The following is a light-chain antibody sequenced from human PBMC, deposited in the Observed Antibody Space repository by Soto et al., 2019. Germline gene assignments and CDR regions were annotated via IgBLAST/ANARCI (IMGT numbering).Light chain of an antibody. CDR3: CSYAGSYTFVV. Sequence: QSALTQPRSVSGSPGQSVTISCTGTNSDVGGYNYVSWYQQHPGKAPKLMIYDVSMRPSGVPDRFFASKSGNTASLTISGLQAEDEAEYYCCSYAGSYTFVVFGGGTKVTVL. J-gene: IGLJ2*01. CDR2: DVS. CDR1: NSDVGGYNY. V-gene: IGLV2-11*01.